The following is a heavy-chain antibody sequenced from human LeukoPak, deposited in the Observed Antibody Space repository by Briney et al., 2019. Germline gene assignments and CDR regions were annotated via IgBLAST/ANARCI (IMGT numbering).Heavy chain of an antibody. J-gene: IGHJ6*02. CDR3: MCGMTTVTTDYYGMDV. D-gene: IGHD4-17*01. CDR1: GFTFSSYA. Sequence: GGSLRLSCAASGFTFSSYAMHWVRQAPGKGLEWVAVISYDGSNKYYADSVKGRFTISRDNSKNTLYLQINSLRAEDTAVYYCMCGMTTVTTDYYGMDVWGQGTTVTVSS. V-gene: IGHV3-30-3*01. CDR2: ISYDGSNK.